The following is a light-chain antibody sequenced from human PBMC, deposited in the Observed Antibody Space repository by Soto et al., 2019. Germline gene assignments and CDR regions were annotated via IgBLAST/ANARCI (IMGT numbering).Light chain of an antibody. Sequence: QSVLTQPASVSGSPGQSITISCTGTSSDVGGYNYVSWYQQYPGKAPKLMIYDVSNRPSGVSNRFSGSKSGNTASLTISGLQAEDEADYFCSSYTGSSTYVFGTGTKV. CDR1: SSDVGGYNY. V-gene: IGLV2-14*03. CDR2: DVS. J-gene: IGLJ1*01. CDR3: SSYTGSSTYV.